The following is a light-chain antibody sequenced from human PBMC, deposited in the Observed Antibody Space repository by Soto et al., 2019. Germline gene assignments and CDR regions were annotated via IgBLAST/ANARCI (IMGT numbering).Light chain of an antibody. CDR1: QVIGNY. V-gene: IGKV3-15*01. J-gene: IGKJ1*01. CDR2: AAS. CDR3: QQYNNWPET. Sequence: MTQSPSSLSASLGDRVTITCRASQVIGNYLAWYQQKPGQAPRLVIYAASTRATGIPARFSGSGSGTEFTLTISSLQSEDFAVYYCQQYNNWPETFGQGTKVDNK.